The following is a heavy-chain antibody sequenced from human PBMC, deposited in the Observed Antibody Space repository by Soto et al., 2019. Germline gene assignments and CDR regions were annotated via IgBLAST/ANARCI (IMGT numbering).Heavy chain of an antibody. D-gene: IGHD2-15*01. CDR3: ARDLSARGGPGGD. Sequence: SQPLSLTCAVAGDSISSSNWWRWVRQPPGKGREGIGEIYQSGRHNDNPALKSRVTISVDKSKNQLSRKLNSVTAADTAVYYGARDLSARGGPGGDWGQGTLVTVAS. J-gene: IGHJ4*02. CDR2: IYQSGRH. V-gene: IGHV4-4*02. CDR1: GDSISSSNW.